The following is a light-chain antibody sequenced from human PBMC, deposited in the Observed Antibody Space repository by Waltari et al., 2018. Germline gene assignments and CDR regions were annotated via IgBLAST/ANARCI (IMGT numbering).Light chain of an antibody. CDR3: QQYKTNPWT. CDR1: QSINTW. Sequence: DIQMTQSPSTLCASVGDRVTITCRASQSINTWLAWYQQKPGKATKPLIYKASSLEGGVPSRLSGSGSGTEFILTISSLQPDDFATYHCQQYKTNPWTFGKGTKVEIK. J-gene: IGKJ1*01. CDR2: KAS. V-gene: IGKV1-5*03.